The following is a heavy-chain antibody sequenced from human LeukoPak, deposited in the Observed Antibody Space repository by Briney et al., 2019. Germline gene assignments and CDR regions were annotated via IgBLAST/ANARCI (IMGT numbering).Heavy chain of an antibody. J-gene: IGHJ4*02. Sequence: ASVKVSCKASGYTFISYYMHWVRQAPGQGLECMGIINPSGGSTSYAQKFQGRVTMTRDTSTSTVYMELSSLRSEDTAVYYCARVGVREELGYRYWGQGTLVTVSS. V-gene: IGHV1-46*01. CDR1: GYTFISYY. CDR2: INPSGGST. D-gene: IGHD1-26*01. CDR3: ARVGVREELGYRY.